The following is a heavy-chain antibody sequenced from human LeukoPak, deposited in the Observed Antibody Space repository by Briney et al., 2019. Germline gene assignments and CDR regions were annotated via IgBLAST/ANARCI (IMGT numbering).Heavy chain of an antibody. Sequence: AETLSLTCAVYGGSFSGYYWSWIRQPPGKGLEWMGEINHSGSTNYNPSLKSGVTIAVDTSKNQFSLKLISVTAADTAVYYCARGGRHCSSNSCYNDRSSSSRDPVIFAYWGQGTLVTVSS. CDR2: INHSGST. D-gene: IGHD2-2*02. J-gene: IGHJ4*02. CDR3: ARGGRHCSSNSCYNDRSSSSRDPVIFAY. CDR1: GGSFSGYY. V-gene: IGHV4-34*01.